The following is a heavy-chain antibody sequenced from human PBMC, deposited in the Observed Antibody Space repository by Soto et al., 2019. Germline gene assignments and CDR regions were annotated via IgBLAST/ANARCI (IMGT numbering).Heavy chain of an antibody. Sequence: GGSLRLSCAASGFTFSSYEMNWVRQAPGKGLEWVSYISSSGSTIYYADSVKGRFTISRGNAKNSLYLQMNSLRAEDTAVYYCAREPTTTVTTGGWVDYWGQGTLVTVSS. CDR3: AREPTTTVTTGGWVDY. J-gene: IGHJ4*02. CDR2: ISSSGSTI. V-gene: IGHV3-48*03. D-gene: IGHD4-17*01. CDR1: GFTFSSYE.